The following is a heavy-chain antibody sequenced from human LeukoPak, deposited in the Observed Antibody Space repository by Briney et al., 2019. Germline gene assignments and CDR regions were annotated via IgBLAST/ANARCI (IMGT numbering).Heavy chain of an antibody. J-gene: IGHJ4*02. CDR1: GGSISSGDYY. CDR3: ARVVEELSAYYFDY. Sequence: PSQTLSLTCTVSGGSISSGDYYWSWIRQPPGKGLEWIGYIYYSGSTYYNPSLKSRVTISVDTSKNQFSPKLSSVTAADTAVYYCARVVEELSAYYFDYWGQGTLVTVSS. V-gene: IGHV4-30-4*01. D-gene: IGHD3-10*01. CDR2: IYYSGST.